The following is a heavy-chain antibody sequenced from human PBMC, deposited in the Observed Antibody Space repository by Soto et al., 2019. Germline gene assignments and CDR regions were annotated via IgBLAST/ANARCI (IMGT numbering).Heavy chain of an antibody. V-gene: IGHV2-5*02. CDR1: GFSLSTSGVG. CDR2: IYWDDDK. D-gene: IGHD3-10*01. CDR3: AHRLSFNYYGWGSYFDY. Sequence: QITLKESGPTLVKPTQTLTLTCTFSGFSLSTSGVGVGWIRQPPGKALEWLALIYWDDDKRYSPSLKSRLTITKDTSKTQVVLTMTNTDPVDTATYYCAHRLSFNYYGWGSYFDYWGQGTLVTVSS. J-gene: IGHJ4*02.